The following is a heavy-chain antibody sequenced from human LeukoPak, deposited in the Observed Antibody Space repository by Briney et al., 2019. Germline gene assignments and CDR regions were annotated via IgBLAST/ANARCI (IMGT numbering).Heavy chain of an antibody. CDR3: AKAYGSGSYYFDY. V-gene: IGHV3-23*01. CDR1: GFTFSSYA. CDR2: ISGSGGST. D-gene: IGHD3-10*01. J-gene: IGHJ4*02. Sequence: GGSLRLSCAASGFTFSSYAMSWVRQAPGKGLEWVSAISGSGGSTYHADSVKGRFTISRDNSKNTLYLQMNSLRAEDTAVYYCAKAYGSGSYYFDYWGQGTLVTVSS.